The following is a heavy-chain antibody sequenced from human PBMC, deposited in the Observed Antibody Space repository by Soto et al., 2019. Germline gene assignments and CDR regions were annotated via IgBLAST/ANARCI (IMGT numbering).Heavy chain of an antibody. J-gene: IGHJ4*01. D-gene: IGHD1-26*01. CDR1: GGSIRSYY. CDR3: AGGSYYNGYFDY. Sequence: SETLSLTCTASGGSIRSYYWSWIRQPPGKGLEWIGYMYHSGSTNYNPSLKSRVTISVDTSKNQFSLKLNSVTAADTAVFYCAGGSYYNGYFDYWGHGTLVT. V-gene: IGHV4-59*01. CDR2: MYHSGST.